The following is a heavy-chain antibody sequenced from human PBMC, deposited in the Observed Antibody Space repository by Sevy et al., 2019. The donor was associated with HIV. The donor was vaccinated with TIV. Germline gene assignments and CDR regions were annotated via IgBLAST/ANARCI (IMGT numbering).Heavy chain of an antibody. CDR1: GYTFTSYG. CDR3: ARVGYDYVWGSYQATVGDY. V-gene: IGHV1-18*04. Sequence: ASVKVSCKASGYTFTSYGISWVRQAPGQGLEWMGWISAYNGNTNYAQKLQGRVTMTTDTSTSTAYMELRSLRSDDTAVYYCARVGYDYVWGSYQATVGDYWGQGTLVTVSS. J-gene: IGHJ4*02. CDR2: ISAYNGNT. D-gene: IGHD3-16*01.